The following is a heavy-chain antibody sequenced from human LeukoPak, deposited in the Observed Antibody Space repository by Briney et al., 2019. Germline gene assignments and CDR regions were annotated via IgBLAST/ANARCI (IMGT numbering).Heavy chain of an antibody. CDR1: GFTFSSFG. CDR2: ISSSGSTM. Sequence: GGSLRLSCGASGFTFSSFGMNWVRQAPGKGLEWVAYISSSGSTMYYADSVKGRFTISRDNAKNSMYLQMNSMRAEDTAVYYCAELGITMIGGVWGKGTTVTISS. V-gene: IGHV3-48*04. D-gene: IGHD3-10*02. CDR3: AELGITMIGGV. J-gene: IGHJ6*04.